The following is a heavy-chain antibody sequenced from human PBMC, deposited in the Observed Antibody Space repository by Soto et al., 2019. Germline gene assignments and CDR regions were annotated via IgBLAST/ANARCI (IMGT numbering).Heavy chain of an antibody. Sequence: QVQLVQSGAEVKKPGSSVKVSCKASGGTFSSYAISWVRQAPGQGLEWMGGIIPIFGTANYAQKFQGRVTITADESTSTAYMELSSLISEDTAVYYCARLVGRIPYYYYYYGMDVWGQGTTVTVSS. J-gene: IGHJ6*02. V-gene: IGHV1-69*01. D-gene: IGHD2-15*01. CDR2: IIPIFGTA. CDR3: ARLVGRIPYYYYYYGMDV. CDR1: GGTFSSYA.